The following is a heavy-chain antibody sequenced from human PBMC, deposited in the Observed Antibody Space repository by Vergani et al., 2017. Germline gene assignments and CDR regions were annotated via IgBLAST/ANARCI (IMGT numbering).Heavy chain of an antibody. CDR3: ARIRRRGRSGYDISDF. CDR2: IFSNDEK. CDR1: GFSLSNARMG. D-gene: IGHD5-12*01. V-gene: IGHV2-26*01. Sequence: QVTLKESGPVLVKPTETLTLTCTVSGFSLSNARMGVSWIRQPPGKALEWLAHIFSNDEKSFSTSLKSRLTISKDTSKSQVVLTITNMDPVDTATYYCARIRRRGRSGYDISDFWGQGILVTVAS. J-gene: IGHJ4*02.